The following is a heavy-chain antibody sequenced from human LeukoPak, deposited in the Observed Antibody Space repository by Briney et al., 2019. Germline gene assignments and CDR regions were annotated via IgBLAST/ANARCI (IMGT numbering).Heavy chain of an antibody. CDR3: ASFRRRWLAIDY. J-gene: IGHJ4*02. CDR2: IYYSGST. Sequence: DPSETLSLTCTVSDGSVTSADYYWSWIRQPPGKGLEWIGDIYYSGSTTYNPSLKRRITISLDTSKNQFSLNLRSVTAADTAVYYCASFRRRWLAIDYWGQGTLVTVSS. V-gene: IGHV4-61*08. D-gene: IGHD6-19*01. CDR1: DGSVTSADYY.